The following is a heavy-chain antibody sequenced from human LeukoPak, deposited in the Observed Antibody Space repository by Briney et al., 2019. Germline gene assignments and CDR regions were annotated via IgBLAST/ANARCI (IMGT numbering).Heavy chain of an antibody. D-gene: IGHD3-10*01. CDR3: ARGGSGSYYRNYYYYMDV. J-gene: IGHJ6*03. Sequence: GGSLRLSCAASGFTFSSYEMNWVRQAPGKGLEWVSYISSSGSTIYYADSVKGRFTISRDNAKNSLYLQMNSLRAEDTALYHCARGGSGSYYRNYYYYMDVWGKGTTVTISS. V-gene: IGHV3-48*03. CDR2: ISSSGSTI. CDR1: GFTFSSYE.